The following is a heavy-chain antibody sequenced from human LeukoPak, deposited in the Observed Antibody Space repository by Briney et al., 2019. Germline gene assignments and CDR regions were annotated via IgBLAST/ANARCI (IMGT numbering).Heavy chain of an antibody. V-gene: IGHV1-3*01. J-gene: IGHJ5*02. CDR2: INAGNGDT. Sequence: ASVKVSCKASGYTFSSNAIHWVRQAPGQRLEWMGWINAGNGDTKYSQKFQGRVTITRDTSASTAYMGLSSLRSEDTAVYYCARDTGLGRYYDSSGYSSAGRWFDPWGQGTLVTVSS. CDR1: GYTFSSNA. D-gene: IGHD3-22*01. CDR3: ARDTGLGRYYDSSGYSSAGRWFDP.